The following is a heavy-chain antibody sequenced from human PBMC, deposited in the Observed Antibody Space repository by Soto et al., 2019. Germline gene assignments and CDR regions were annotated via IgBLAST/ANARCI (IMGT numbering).Heavy chain of an antibody. D-gene: IGHD1-1*01. CDR1: GGSIGSGDYY. Sequence: QVHLQESGPGLVKPSETLSLTCTVSGGSIGSGDYYWSWIRQPPGKGLEWIGYIYYSGNTYYNPSIKIRLTISLDTSKNQVSLSLSSVTAADTAVYFCARVPRQLEPTLCFDPWGQGTLVTVSS. J-gene: IGHJ5*02. CDR2: IYYSGNT. CDR3: ARVPRQLEPTLCFDP. V-gene: IGHV4-30-4*01.